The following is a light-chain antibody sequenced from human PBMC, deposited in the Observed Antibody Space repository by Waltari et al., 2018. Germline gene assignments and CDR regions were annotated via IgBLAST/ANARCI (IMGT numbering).Light chain of an antibody. CDR3: SSYAGSNNYVV. CDR2: EVN. J-gene: IGLJ2*01. CDR1: SSDIGGYNY. Sequence: QSALTQPPSASGSPGQSVTIPCTGTSSDIGGYNYVPWYQQHPGKAPKLMIYEVNKRPSGVPDRFSGSKSGNTASLTVSGLQAEDEADYYCSSYAGSNNYVVFGGGTKLTVL. V-gene: IGLV2-8*01.